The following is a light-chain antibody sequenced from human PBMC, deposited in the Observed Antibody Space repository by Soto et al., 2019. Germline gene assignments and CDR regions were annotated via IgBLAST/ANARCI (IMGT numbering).Light chain of an antibody. V-gene: IGKV1-5*03. CDR1: QTVNKY. J-gene: IGKJ1*01. Sequence: DIAMTHSPSTLSVSVGDSVTITCRASQTVNKYLAWYHQKPGKTPKLLIHEASTLQTGVPSRFAGSGSGTELTLTISSLQPDDFATYHCQQYYTYPVTFGQGTKVDI. CDR3: QQYYTYPVT. CDR2: EAS.